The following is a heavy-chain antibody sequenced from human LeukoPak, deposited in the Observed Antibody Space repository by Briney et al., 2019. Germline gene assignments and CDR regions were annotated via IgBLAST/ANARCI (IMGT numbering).Heavy chain of an antibody. CDR1: GFSFDDYG. J-gene: IGHJ5*01. Sequence: GGSLRLSCVASGFSFDDYGMSWVRQTPEKGLEWISGINSNGNSAGYADSVKGRFTASRDNAEKSMYLQMNNLRAEDTAVYYCARLGRRPIDYSNPEFDSWGQGTLVTVSS. D-gene: IGHD4-11*01. CDR3: ARLGRRPIDYSNPEFDS. V-gene: IGHV3-20*04. CDR2: INSNGNSA.